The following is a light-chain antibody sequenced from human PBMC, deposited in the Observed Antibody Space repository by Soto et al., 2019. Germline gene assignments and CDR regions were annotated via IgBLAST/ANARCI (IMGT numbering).Light chain of an antibody. V-gene: IGKV1-39*01. CDR3: QQSYSTPWT. J-gene: IGKJ1*01. CDR2: AGS. CDR1: QSITTY. Sequence: DIQMTQSPSSLSASVGDRVTITCRASQSITTYLNWYQQKPGKAPKLLIYAGSSLESGVPSTLRGSGSGTNFTHTIRSLQPEDFATFYCQQSYSTPWTFGQGTKVEIK.